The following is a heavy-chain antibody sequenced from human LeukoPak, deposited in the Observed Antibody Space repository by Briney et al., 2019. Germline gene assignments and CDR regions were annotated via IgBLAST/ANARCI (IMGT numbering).Heavy chain of an antibody. CDR1: GFTFSSNW. D-gene: IGHD1-26*01. Sequence: GVPLRLSCAASGFTFSSNWMHWVRQAPGKGLVWVSRSNEDGSTTNYADSVKGRFTISRDNAKNTLYLQMNSLTAEDTAVYYCVRDLGGRSGHWGQGTLVTVSS. J-gene: IGHJ4*02. CDR3: VRDLGGRSGH. V-gene: IGHV3-74*01. CDR2: SNEDGSTT.